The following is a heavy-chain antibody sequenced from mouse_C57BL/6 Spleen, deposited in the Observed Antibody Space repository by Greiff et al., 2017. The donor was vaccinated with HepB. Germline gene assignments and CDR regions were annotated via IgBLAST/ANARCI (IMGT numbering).Heavy chain of an antibody. D-gene: IGHD3-2*02. CDR2: IRSKSNNYAT. J-gene: IGHJ4*01. CDR1: GFSFNTYA. Sequence: EVMLVESGGGLVQPKGSLKLSCAASGFSFNTYAMNWVRQAPGKGLEWVARIRSKSNNYATYYADSVKDRFTISRDDSESMLYLQMNNLKTEDTAMYYCVRLDSSGPYYAMDYWGQGTSVTVSS. V-gene: IGHV10-1*01. CDR3: VRLDSSGPYYAMDY.